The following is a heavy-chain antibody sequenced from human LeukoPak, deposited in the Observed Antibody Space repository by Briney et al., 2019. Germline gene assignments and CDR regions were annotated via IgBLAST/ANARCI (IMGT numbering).Heavy chain of an antibody. J-gene: IGHJ4*02. Sequence: GASVTVSFTASGYTFTVYYMRWVRQAPGQGLEWMGWINPNSGGTNYAQKFQGRVTMTRDTSISTAYMELSRLRSDDTAVYYCARDLFDYYDSSGYLNYWGQGTLVTVSS. D-gene: IGHD3-22*01. CDR3: ARDLFDYYDSSGYLNY. CDR2: INPNSGGT. V-gene: IGHV1-2*02. CDR1: GYTFTVYY.